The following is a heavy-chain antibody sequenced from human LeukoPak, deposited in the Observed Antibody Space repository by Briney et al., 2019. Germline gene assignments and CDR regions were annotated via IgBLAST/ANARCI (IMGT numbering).Heavy chain of an antibody. J-gene: IGHJ4*02. CDR1: GYTFTGYY. D-gene: IGHD7-27*01. Sequence: ASVKVSCKASGYTFTGYYMHWVRQAPGQGLEWMGWINPNSGGTNYAQKFQGRVTMTRDTSISTAYMELSRLRSDDTAVYYCAKTVPGVPNFDYWGQGTLVTVSS. CDR2: INPNSGGT. CDR3: AKTVPGVPNFDY. V-gene: IGHV1-2*02.